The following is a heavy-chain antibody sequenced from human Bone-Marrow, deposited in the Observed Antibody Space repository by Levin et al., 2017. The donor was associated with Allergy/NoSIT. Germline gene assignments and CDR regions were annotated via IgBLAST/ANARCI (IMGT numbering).Heavy chain of an antibody. CDR3: TRDASFGNYYYALDV. CDR2: IHHSGST. V-gene: IGHV4-31*03. J-gene: IGHJ6*02. Sequence: TASETLSLTCTVSGGSINSGADYWSWIRQRPGKGLEWIGYIHHSGSTHYNPSLKSRVTISLDTSKNQFSLKLNSVTAADTAIYYCTRDASFGNYYYALDVWGQGTTVTVSS. D-gene: IGHD3-3*01. CDR1: GGSINSGADY.